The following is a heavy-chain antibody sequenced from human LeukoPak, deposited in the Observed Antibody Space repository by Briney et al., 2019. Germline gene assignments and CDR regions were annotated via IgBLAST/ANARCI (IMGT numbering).Heavy chain of an antibody. CDR3: TRVGYIDEGIDY. CDR2: IKQDGGKK. D-gene: IGHD5-24*01. CDR1: GFPFSSYW. V-gene: IGHV3-7*04. Sequence: GGSLRLSCVASGFPFSSYWMTWVRQAPGKGLEWVANIKQDGGKKSYVDSVKGRFTISRDNAKNSLYLQMNSLRAEDTAIYYCTRVGYIDEGIDYWGQGTLVTVSS. J-gene: IGHJ4*02.